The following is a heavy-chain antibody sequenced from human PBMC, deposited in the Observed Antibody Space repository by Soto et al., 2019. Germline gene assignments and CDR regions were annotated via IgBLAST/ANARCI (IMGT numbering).Heavy chain of an antibody. CDR2: ISGSGGRT. V-gene: IGHV3-23*01. Sequence: PGGSLRLSCAASGFTFSNFAMSWVRQAPGKGLEWVSGISGSGGRTYYADSVKGRFTISRDNSKDTLYLQMSSLSAEDTAVYYCAKDASSSWPYYYGMDVWGQGTKVTVSS. CDR1: GFTFSNFA. D-gene: IGHD6-13*01. CDR3: AKDASSSWPYYYGMDV. J-gene: IGHJ6*02.